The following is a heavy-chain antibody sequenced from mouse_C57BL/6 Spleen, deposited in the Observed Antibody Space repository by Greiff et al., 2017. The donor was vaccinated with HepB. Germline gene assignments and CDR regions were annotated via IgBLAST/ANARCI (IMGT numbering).Heavy chain of an antibody. D-gene: IGHD3-2*02. V-gene: IGHV1-82*01. Sequence: VQRVESGPELVKPGASVKISCKASGYAFSSSWMNWVKQRPGKGLEWIGRIYPGDGDTNYNGKFKGKATLTADKSSSTAYMQLSSLTSEDSAVYFCARSGSSGYVAYWGQGTLVTVSA. CDR2: IYPGDGDT. J-gene: IGHJ3*01. CDR1: GYAFSSSW. CDR3: ARSGSSGYVAY.